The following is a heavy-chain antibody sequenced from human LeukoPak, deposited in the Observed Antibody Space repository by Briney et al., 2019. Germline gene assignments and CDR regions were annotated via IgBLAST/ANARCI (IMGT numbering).Heavy chain of an antibody. CDR3: ARDLPWGCSSTSCYWSYYYGMDV. V-gene: IGHV1-69*13. CDR2: IIPIFGTA. Sequence: SVKVSCKASGGTFSSYAISWVRQAPGQGLEWMEGIIPIFGTANYAQKFQGRVTITADESTSTAYMELSSLRSEDTAVYYCARDLPWGCSSTSCYWSYYYGMDVWGQGTTVTVSS. CDR1: GGTFSSYA. D-gene: IGHD2-2*01. J-gene: IGHJ6*02.